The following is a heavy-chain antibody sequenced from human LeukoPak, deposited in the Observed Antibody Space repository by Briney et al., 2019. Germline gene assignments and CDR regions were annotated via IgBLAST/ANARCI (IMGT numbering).Heavy chain of an antibody. Sequence: SETLSLTCTVSGGSISSYYWSWIRQPPGKGLEWIGYIYYSGSTNYNPSLKSRVTISVDTSKNQFSLKLSSVTAADTAVYYCARDGVGSSVGLDVWGKGTTVTVSS. CDR3: ARDGVGSSVGLDV. V-gene: IGHV4-59*12. J-gene: IGHJ6*04. CDR2: IYYSGST. D-gene: IGHD6-19*01. CDR1: GGSISSYY.